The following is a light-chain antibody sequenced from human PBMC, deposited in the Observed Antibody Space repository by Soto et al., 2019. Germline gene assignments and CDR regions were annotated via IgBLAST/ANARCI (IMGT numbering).Light chain of an antibody. CDR1: QSVSSSY. CDR2: GAS. CDR3: QQYGSSPRT. V-gene: IGKV3-20*01. Sequence: EIVLTQSPGTLSLSPGERATLSCRASQSVSSSYLAWYQQTPGQAPRLLIYGASSRATGIPDRFSGSGSGTDFTLTSSRLEPEDFAVYYCQQYGSSPRTFGGGTKVEIK. J-gene: IGKJ4*01.